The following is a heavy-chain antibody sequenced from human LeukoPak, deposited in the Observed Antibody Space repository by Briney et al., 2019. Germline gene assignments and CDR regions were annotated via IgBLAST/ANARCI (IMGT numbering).Heavy chain of an antibody. CDR2: ISYDGSNK. D-gene: IGHD1-26*01. CDR1: GFTFSSYA. J-gene: IGHJ4*02. V-gene: IGHV3-30*04. Sequence: GGSLRLSCAASGFTFSSYAMHWVRQAPGEGLEWVAVISYDGSNKYYADSVKGRFTISRDNSKNTLYLQMNSLRAEDTAVYYCARSWELYPFDYWGQGTLVTVSS. CDR3: ARSWELYPFDY.